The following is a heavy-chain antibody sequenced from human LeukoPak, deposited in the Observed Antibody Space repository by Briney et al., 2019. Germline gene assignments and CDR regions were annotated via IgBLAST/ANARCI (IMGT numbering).Heavy chain of an antibody. Sequence: KPSETLSLTCTVSGGSINSGRYYWGWIRQPPGKGLQWIGNIYYSGSTYYNPSLKSRVTISVDTSNDQFSLKLSSVTAADTAVYYCASPRVGAHYFDSWGQGTLVTVSS. CDR2: IYYSGST. CDR1: GGSINSGRYY. CDR3: ASPRVGAHYFDS. D-gene: IGHD1-26*01. V-gene: IGHV4-39*01. J-gene: IGHJ4*02.